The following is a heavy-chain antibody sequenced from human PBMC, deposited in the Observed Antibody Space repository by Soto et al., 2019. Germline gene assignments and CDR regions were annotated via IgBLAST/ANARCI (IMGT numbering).Heavy chain of an antibody. D-gene: IGHD6-19*01. CDR1: GFTFCDYA. J-gene: IGHJ4*02. Sequence: VQLVEAGGGGVQPGRSLRLSRAASGFTFCDYAMHWVRPAPGKGLEWVAVVSHGGRNTHYADSLKGRFTISRDSSKNTVSLEMTSLRAEDTAVYYCAKGGRQWLVTSDFNYWGQGALVTVSS. V-gene: IGHV3-30*18. CDR2: VSHGGRNT. CDR3: AKGGRQWLVTSDFNY.